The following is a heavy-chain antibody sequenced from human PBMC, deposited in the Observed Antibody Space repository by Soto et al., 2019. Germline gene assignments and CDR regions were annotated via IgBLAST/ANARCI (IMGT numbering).Heavy chain of an antibody. Sequence: QVQLVQSGPDGAEVQKPGASVKVSCKASGYFFTDYHVHWLRQAPGQGLEWVGWINPSSGDTKYDQKFQDRVTLTRGKSINTAYMDLSRLRSGDTAVYYCARVSSTHNDFWRGFEYWGQGTRVFVSS. D-gene: IGHD3-3*01. CDR2: INPSSGDT. V-gene: IGHV1-2*02. CDR1: GYFFTDYH. J-gene: IGHJ4*02. CDR3: ARVSSTHNDFWRGFEY.